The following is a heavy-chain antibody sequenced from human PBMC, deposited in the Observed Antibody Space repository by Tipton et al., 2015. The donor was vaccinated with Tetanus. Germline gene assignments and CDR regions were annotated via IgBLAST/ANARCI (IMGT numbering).Heavy chain of an antibody. CDR2: INHSGSA. Sequence: TLSLTCGVSGGSFSDFYWSWIRQSPGQGLVWIGEINHSGSANKNPSLKSRVTMSVDTSNKQFSLKLTSVTAADTAVYYCARANYDFPKKGPFDSWGQGTLVIVSS. D-gene: IGHD3-3*01. CDR3: ARANYDFPKKGPFDS. CDR1: GGSFSDFY. J-gene: IGHJ4*02. V-gene: IGHV4-34*01.